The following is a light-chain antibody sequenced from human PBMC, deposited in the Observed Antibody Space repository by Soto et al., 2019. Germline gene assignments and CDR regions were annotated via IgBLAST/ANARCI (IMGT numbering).Light chain of an antibody. CDR1: SNDIGAYKY. CDR3: SSYTTGSTLSV. CDR2: EVS. V-gene: IGLV2-14*01. J-gene: IGLJ1*01. Sequence: QSALTQPASVSGSPGQSITISCTGSSNDIGAYKYVSWYQQYPGKAPKLIIFEVSNRPSGVSNRFSGSKSGNTASLTIAGLXAEDEADYHCSSYTTGSTLSVFGGGTKVTVL.